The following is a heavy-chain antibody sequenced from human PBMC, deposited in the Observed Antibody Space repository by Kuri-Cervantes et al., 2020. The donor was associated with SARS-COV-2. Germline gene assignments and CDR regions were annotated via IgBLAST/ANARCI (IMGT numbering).Heavy chain of an antibody. D-gene: IGHD4-11*01. Sequence: ASVKVSCKASGYTFTDHYIYWVRQAPGQGLEWMGWINPNSGGTNYAQKFQGRVTMTRDTSISTAYMELSRLRSDDTAVYYCARGLQVDYWGQGTLVTVSS. CDR1: GYTFTDHY. CDR3: ARGLQVDY. J-gene: IGHJ4*02. V-gene: IGHV1-2*02. CDR2: INPNSGGT.